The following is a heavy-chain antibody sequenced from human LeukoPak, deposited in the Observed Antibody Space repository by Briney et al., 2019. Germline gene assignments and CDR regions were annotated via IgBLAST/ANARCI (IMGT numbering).Heavy chain of an antibody. CDR1: GFTFSSYG. Sequence: GGSLRLSCAASGFTFSSYGMHWVRQAPGKGLEWVSVIYSGGSTYYADSVKGRFTISRDNSKNTLYLQMNSLRAEDTAVYYCASGVSGNLLWFGEPHKTHFDYWGQGTLVTVSS. V-gene: IGHV3-NL1*01. CDR3: ASGVSGNLLWFGEPHKTHFDY. D-gene: IGHD3-10*01. J-gene: IGHJ4*02. CDR2: IYSGGST.